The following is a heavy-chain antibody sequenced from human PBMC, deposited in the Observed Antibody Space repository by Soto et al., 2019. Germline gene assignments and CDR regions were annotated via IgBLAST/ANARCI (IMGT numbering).Heavy chain of an antibody. CDR1: GGSFSGYY. V-gene: IGHV4-34*01. J-gene: IGHJ6*03. CDR3: ARLGFGELLFNYYYYMDV. Sequence: SETLSLTCAVYGGSFSGYYWSWIRQPPGKGLEWIGEINHSGSTNYNPSLKSRVTISVDTSKNQFSLKLSSVTAADTAVYYCARLGFGELLFNYYYYMDVWGKGTTVTVSS. CDR2: INHSGST. D-gene: IGHD3-10*01.